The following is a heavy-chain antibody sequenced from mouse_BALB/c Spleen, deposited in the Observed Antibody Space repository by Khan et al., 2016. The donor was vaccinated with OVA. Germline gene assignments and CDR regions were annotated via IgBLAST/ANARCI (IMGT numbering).Heavy chain of an antibody. V-gene: IGHV3-2*02. Sequence: EVKVEESGPGLVKPSQSLSLTCTVTGYSITSDYAWNWIRQFPGNKLEWMGYISYSGSTSYNPSLKSRISITRDTSKNQFFLQLNSVTTEDTATYDCARDGSRYNYAMDYWGQGTAVTVSS. CDR2: ISYSGST. CDR1: GYSITSDYA. J-gene: IGHJ4*01. CDR3: ARDGSRYNYAMDY. D-gene: IGHD2-3*01.